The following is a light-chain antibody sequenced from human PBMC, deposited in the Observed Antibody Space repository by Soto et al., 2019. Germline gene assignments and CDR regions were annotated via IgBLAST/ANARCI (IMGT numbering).Light chain of an antibody. CDR2: DAS. J-gene: IGKJ4*01. CDR1: QSIDSQ. CDR3: QQRYSWPLT. Sequence: EIVLTQSPATLSLSPGERATLSCRASQSIDSQLAWYQQRPGRAPRLLICDASNRATGIPARFSASGSGTGFTLTISSLEPEDFAVYYCQQRYSWPLTFGGGTKVEIK. V-gene: IGKV3-11*01.